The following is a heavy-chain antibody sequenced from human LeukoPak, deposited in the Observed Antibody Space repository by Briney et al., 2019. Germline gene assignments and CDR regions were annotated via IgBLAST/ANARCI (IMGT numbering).Heavy chain of an antibody. Sequence: GESLKISCKGSGYSFTSYWIGWVRQMPGKGLEWMGIIYPGDSETRYSPSFQGQVTISADKSISTAYLQWSSLKASDSAMYYCATNTMFRGIHAFDIWGQGTMVTVSS. D-gene: IGHD3-10*01. CDR2: IYPGDSET. V-gene: IGHV5-51*01. CDR1: GYSFTSYW. CDR3: ATNTMFRGIHAFDI. J-gene: IGHJ3*02.